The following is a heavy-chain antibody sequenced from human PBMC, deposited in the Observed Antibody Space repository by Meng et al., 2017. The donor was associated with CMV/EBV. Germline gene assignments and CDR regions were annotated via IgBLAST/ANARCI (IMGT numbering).Heavy chain of an antibody. V-gene: IGHV4-59*01. Sequence: SETLSLTCTVSGGSISSYYWSWIRQPPGKGLEWIGYIYYSGSTNYNPSLKSRVTISVDTSKNQFSLKLSSVTAADTAVYYCAAVVPAAPGYYFDYWGQGTLVTVSS. J-gene: IGHJ4*02. CDR2: IYYSGST. D-gene: IGHD2-2*01. CDR3: AAVVPAAPGYYFDY. CDR1: GGSISSYY.